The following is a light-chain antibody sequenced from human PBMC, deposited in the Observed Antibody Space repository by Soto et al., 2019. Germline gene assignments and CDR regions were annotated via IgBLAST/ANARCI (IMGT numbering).Light chain of an antibody. V-gene: IGKV3-20*01. CDR3: QQYATAPLT. J-gene: IGKJ4*01. CDR1: QSVPKNY. CDR2: DVS. Sequence: EIVLTQSPGTLSLSPGEGATLSCRASQSVPKNYLGWYKQKTGQAPRLLIYDVSNSATDVPYRFSGSGSETDFTLTISGLEPEDFAVYYCQQYATAPLTFGGGTKLEIK.